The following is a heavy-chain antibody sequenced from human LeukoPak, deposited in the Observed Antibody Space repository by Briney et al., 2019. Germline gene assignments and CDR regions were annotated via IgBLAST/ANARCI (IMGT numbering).Heavy chain of an antibody. J-gene: IGHJ3*02. CDR2: ISGSGGST. CDR1: GFTFSSYG. D-gene: IGHD5-12*01. CDR3: AKDSRGYSGYDPVTPDAFDI. Sequence: PGGSLRLSCAASGFTFSSYGMSWVRQAPGKGLEWVSAISGSGGSTYYADSVKGRFTISTDNSKNTLYLQMNSLRAEDTAVYYCAKDSRGYSGYDPVTPDAFDIWGQGTMVTVSS. V-gene: IGHV3-23*01.